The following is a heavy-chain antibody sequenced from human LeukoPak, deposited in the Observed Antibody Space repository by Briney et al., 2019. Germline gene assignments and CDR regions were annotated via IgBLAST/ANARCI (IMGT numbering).Heavy chain of an antibody. V-gene: IGHV3-30*18. J-gene: IGHJ4*02. CDR2: ISSDGYRT. CDR1: GFTFSSYA. Sequence: TGGSLRLSCAASGFTFSSYAMSWVRQAPDKGLQWVAVISSDGYRTDYPDSVRGRFTISRDNFKNTIDLQMISVTAEDTAMYFCAKGLGTGSVLARPLHYWGQGTLVTVSS. D-gene: IGHD3-10*01. CDR3: AKGLGTGSVLARPLHY.